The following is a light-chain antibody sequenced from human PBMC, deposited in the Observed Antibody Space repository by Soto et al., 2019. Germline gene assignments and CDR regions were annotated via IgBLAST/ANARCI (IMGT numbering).Light chain of an antibody. CDR2: GAS. J-gene: IGKJ4*01. V-gene: IGKV3-15*01. CDR1: QSVSSN. Sequence: EIVMTRSPATLSVSPGERATLSCRASQSVSSNLAWYQQKPGQAPRLLIYGASTRATGIPARFSGSGSGTEFTLTLSSLQSEDFAVYYCQQYNNWPLTFGGGTKVEIK. CDR3: QQYNNWPLT.